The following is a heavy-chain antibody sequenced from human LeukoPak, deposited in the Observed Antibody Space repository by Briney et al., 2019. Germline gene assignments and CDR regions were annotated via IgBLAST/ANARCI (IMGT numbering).Heavy chain of an antibody. CDR2: ISSSSSTI. D-gene: IGHD2-15*01. Sequence: PGGSLRLSCAASGFTFSTFAMIWVRQPPGKGLQWVSYISSSSSTIQYADSVRGRFTISRDNAKNSLYLQMNSLRAEDTAVYYCARDGVALYWGQGTLVTVSS. CDR3: ARDGVALY. J-gene: IGHJ4*02. CDR1: GFTFSTFA. V-gene: IGHV3-48*01.